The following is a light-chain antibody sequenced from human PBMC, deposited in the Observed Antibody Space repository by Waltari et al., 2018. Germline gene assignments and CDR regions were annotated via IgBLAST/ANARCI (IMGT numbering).Light chain of an antibody. J-gene: IGKJ2*01. CDR3: QQYSSSPNT. CDR1: QSVSSSY. V-gene: IGKV3-20*01. Sequence: IVLTQSPGTLSLSPGERATLSCRASQSVSSSYLAWYQQKPGQAPRLLIFDAFNRATGIPDRFSGSGSGTDFTLTISRLEPEDFAVYFCQQYSSSPNTFGQGTKLEI. CDR2: DAF.